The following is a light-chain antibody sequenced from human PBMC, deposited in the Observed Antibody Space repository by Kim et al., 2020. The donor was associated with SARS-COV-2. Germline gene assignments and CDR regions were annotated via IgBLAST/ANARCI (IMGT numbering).Light chain of an antibody. CDR1: SSDVGSYNL. J-gene: IGLJ1*01. Sequence: GQSLTISCTETSSDVGSYNLVSWYQQHPGKAPKVMIYEVSKRPSGVSNRFSGSKSGNTASLTISGLQAEDEADYYCCSYAGSATYAFATGTKVTVL. V-gene: IGLV2-23*02. CDR2: EVS. CDR3: CSYAGSATYA.